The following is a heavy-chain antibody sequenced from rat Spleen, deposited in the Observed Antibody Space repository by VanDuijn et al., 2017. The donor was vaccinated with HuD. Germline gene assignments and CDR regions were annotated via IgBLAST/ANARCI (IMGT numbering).Heavy chain of an antibody. Sequence: EVQLQESGSGLVKPSQSLSLTCSVTFYSITSSYRWSWIRKFPGNKLEWMGYINSAGSTNYNPSLKSRISITRDTSKNQFFLQVNSVTTEDTATYYCAKTTVAYYYVMDAWGQGASVTVSS. CDR3: AKTTVAYYYVMDA. CDR1: FYSITSSYR. D-gene: IGHD1-3*01. V-gene: IGHV3-3*01. J-gene: IGHJ4*01. CDR2: INSAGST.